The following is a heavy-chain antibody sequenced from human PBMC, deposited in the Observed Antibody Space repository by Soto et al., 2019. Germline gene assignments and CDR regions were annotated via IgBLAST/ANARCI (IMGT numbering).Heavy chain of an antibody. D-gene: IGHD1-1*01. CDR1: EFTFSSYA. Sequence: VWSLRLSCAASEFTFSSYAMSWVRQAPGKGLEWVSAISGSGGSTYYADSVKGRFTISRDNSKNTLYLQMNSLRAEDTAVYYCAKDHVEGFDPWGQGTLVTVSS. J-gene: IGHJ5*02. CDR3: AKDHVEGFDP. CDR2: ISGSGGST. V-gene: IGHV3-23*01.